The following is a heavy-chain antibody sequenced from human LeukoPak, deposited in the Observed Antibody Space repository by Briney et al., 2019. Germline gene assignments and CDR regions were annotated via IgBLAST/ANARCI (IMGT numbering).Heavy chain of an antibody. V-gene: IGHV3-30*18. D-gene: IGHD6-13*01. Sequence: GGSLRLSCATSGFSFRNSWMSWVRQAPGKGLEWVAVISYDGSNKYYADSVKGRFTISRDNSKNTLYLQMNSLRAEDTAVYYCAKDRGWGSSWIAFSGYYYGMDVWGQGTTVTVSS. CDR3: AKDRGWGSSWIAFSGYYYGMDV. CDR1: GFSFRNSW. J-gene: IGHJ6*02. CDR2: ISYDGSNK.